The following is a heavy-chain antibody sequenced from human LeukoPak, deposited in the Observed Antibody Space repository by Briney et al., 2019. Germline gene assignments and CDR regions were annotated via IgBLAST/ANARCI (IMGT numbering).Heavy chain of an antibody. CDR1: GYKYISHY. Sequence: ASVKVSCKASGYKYISHYLQWVRQAPGLGPEWMGWMHGGNGNTRYAEKFEGRVTMTRDTSTGTAYMDLSTLTSDDTAVYYCAREGSYCVGGDCYSFDFWGQGTLATVSS. V-gene: IGHV1-2*02. D-gene: IGHD2-21*02. CDR2: MHGGNGNT. J-gene: IGHJ4*02. CDR3: AREGSYCVGGDCYSFDF.